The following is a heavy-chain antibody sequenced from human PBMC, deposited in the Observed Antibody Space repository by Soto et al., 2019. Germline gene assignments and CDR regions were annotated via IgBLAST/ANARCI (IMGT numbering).Heavy chain of an antibody. CDR3: AAYLGGGGGRGY. CDR1: GGSVTNHH. Sequence: QVQLQESGPGLVKPSETLSLTCTVSGGSVTNHHLSWIRQPPGKGLEWMGYINYSGSTTYNPSLWSRVTMSQDTSNSQFSLKLSSVTAADTAVYYCAAYLGGGGGRGYWGQGTLVTVSS. CDR2: INYSGST. D-gene: IGHD2-21*01. J-gene: IGHJ4*02. V-gene: IGHV4-59*08.